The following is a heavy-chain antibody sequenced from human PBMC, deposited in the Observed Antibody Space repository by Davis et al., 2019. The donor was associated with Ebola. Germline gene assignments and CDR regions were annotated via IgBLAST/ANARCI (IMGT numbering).Heavy chain of an antibody. Sequence: GESLKISCAASGFTFSSYWMSWVRQASGKGLEWVGRIRSKANSYATAYAASVKGRFTISRDDSKNTAYLQMNSLKTEDTAVYYCTSRRDGGNSNYWGQGTLVTVSS. CDR1: GFTFSSYW. CDR3: TSRRDGGNSNY. CDR2: IRSKANSYAT. J-gene: IGHJ4*02. V-gene: IGHV3-73*01. D-gene: IGHD4-23*01.